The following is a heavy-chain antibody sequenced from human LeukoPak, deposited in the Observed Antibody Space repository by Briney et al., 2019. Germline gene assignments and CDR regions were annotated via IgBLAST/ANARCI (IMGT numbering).Heavy chain of an antibody. CDR1: GFTFSSYG. CDR2: ISGSGGST. Sequence: GGSLRLSCAASGFTFSSYGMSWVRQAPGKGLEWVSAISGSGGSTYYADSVKGRFTISRDNSKNTLYLQMNSLRAEDTAVYYCAKDFGITMKVVEGSRVFDYWGQGTLVTVSS. J-gene: IGHJ4*02. CDR3: AKDFGITMKVVEGSRVFDY. D-gene: IGHD3-22*01. V-gene: IGHV3-23*01.